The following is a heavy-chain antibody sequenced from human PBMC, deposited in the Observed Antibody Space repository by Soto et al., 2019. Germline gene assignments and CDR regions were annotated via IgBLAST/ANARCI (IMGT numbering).Heavy chain of an antibody. CDR2: IYYSGST. CDR3: ARDHPHSYGVYYFDY. Sequence: SETLSLTCIVSGGSISGYYWNWIRQPPGKGLEWIGCIYYSGSTNYNPSLKSRVTISIDTSKNQVSLKVNSVTAADTAVYYCARDHPHSYGVYYFDYWGQGTPVTVSS. V-gene: IGHV4-59*01. CDR1: GGSISGYY. D-gene: IGHD5-18*01. J-gene: IGHJ4*02.